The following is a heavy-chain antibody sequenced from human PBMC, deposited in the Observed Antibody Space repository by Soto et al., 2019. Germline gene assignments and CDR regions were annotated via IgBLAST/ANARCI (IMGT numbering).Heavy chain of an antibody. V-gene: IGHV2-5*02. CDR2: IYWDDDK. CDR3: AHTNYCSSTSCYMFGY. J-gene: IGHJ4*02. Sequence: SGPTLVNPTQTLTLTCTFSGFSLSTSGVGVGWIRQPPGKALEWLALIYWDDDKRYSPSLKSRLTITKDTSKNQVVLTMTNMDPVDTATYYCAHTNYCSSTSCYMFGYWGQGTLVTVSS. CDR1: GFSLSTSGVG. D-gene: IGHD2-2*02.